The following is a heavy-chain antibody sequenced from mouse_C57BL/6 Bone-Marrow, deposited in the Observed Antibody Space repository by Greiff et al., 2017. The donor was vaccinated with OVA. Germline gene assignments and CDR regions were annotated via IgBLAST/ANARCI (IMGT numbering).Heavy chain of an antibody. J-gene: IGHJ3*01. CDR3: ARWGAY. CDR2: IDHDSGGT. V-gene: IGHV1-72*01. CDR1: GYTFTSYW. Sequence: QVQLQQPGAELVQPGASVTLSCTASGYTFTSYWMHWVRQSPGRGLEWLGRIDHDSGGTKYNEKIKSKATLTEDKPSSTGDRQLSSVTSEGAAVYYCARWGAYWGQGTLVTVSA.